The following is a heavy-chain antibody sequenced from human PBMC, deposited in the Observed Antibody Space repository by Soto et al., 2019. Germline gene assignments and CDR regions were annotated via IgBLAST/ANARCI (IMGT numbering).Heavy chain of an antibody. Sequence: GGSLRLSCTVSGFAFNNYGINWVRQAPGKGLEXSSXXXXSXYXYXXXXAXARFAISRDNAKSSVSLQRHPLRVENKVVYYCAREDSIIIPAVSDFWGQGPLVPV. D-gene: IGHD2-2*01. V-gene: IGHV3-21*01. J-gene: IGHJ4*02. CDR3: AREDSIIIPAVSDF. CDR2: XXXXSXYX. CDR1: GFAFNNYG.